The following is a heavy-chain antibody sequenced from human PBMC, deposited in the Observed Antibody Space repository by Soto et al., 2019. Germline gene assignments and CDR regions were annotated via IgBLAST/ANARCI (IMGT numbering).Heavy chain of an antibody. CDR2: LTGSGDTT. CDR1: GFTFSSYA. CDR3: GKHGSRSWYRPAFDM. V-gene: IGHV3-23*01. Sequence: EVQLLQSEGGLVQPGGSLRLTCAASGFTFSSYAMNWVRQAPGKGLEWVSSLTGSGDTTYYADSVRGRFTISRDNSKNTLYLKRNRRGAENRAIYYGGKHGSRSWYRPAFDMWGKGTM. J-gene: IGHJ3*02. D-gene: IGHD6-13*01.